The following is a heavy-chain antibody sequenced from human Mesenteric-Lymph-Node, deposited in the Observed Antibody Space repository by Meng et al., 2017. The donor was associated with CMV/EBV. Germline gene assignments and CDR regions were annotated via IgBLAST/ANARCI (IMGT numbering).Heavy chain of an antibody. V-gene: IGHV1-2*02. CDR2: INPNSGGT. CDR3: ARITPGSSTSDYYYYGMDV. D-gene: IGHD2-2*01. Sequence: ASVKVSCKASGYTFTGYYMHWVRQAPGQGLEWMGWINPNSGGTNYAQKFQGRVTMTRDTSTSTAYMELSSLRSEDTAVYYCARITPGSSTSDYYYYGMDVWGQGTTVTVSS. J-gene: IGHJ6*02. CDR1: GYTFTGYY.